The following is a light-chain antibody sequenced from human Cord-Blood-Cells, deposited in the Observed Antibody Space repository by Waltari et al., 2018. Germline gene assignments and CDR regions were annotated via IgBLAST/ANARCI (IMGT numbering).Light chain of an antibody. CDR1: SSDVGGYNY. Sequence: QSALTQPASVSGSPGQSITISCTGTSSDVGGYNYVSWYQQHPGKAPKLMIYEVSNRPYGVSNRFSGSKSGNTASLTISGLQAEDEADYYCSSYTSSSSFWVFGGGTKLTVL. J-gene: IGLJ3*02. V-gene: IGLV2-14*01. CDR2: EVS. CDR3: SSYTSSSSFWV.